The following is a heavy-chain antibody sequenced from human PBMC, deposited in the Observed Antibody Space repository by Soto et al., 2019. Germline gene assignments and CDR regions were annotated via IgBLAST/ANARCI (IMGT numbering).Heavy chain of an antibody. CDR2: IWNDGSGY. J-gene: IGHJ6*02. D-gene: IGHD6-13*01. Sequence: QVQLVESGGGVVQPGKYLRLSCAASGFTFTNYGMHWVRQAPGKGLEWVAVIWNDGSGYFYANSVKGRFTISRDNSKNTLYLQMSSLRAEDTAVYYCARRQISPPTRGAAAARGGMDGWGQGTTVTVSS. V-gene: IGHV3-33*01. CDR3: ARRQISPPTRGAAAARGGMDG. CDR1: GFTFTNYG.